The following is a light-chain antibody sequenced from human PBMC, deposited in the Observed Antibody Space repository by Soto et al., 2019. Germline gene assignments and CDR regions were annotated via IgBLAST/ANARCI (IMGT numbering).Light chain of an antibody. Sequence: EIVLTQSPGTLSLSPGERATLSCRASQSISATFLAWYQHKPGQAPRVLIYGASRRATGIPDRFSGSGSGTDFTLTISRLEPEDFALYYCHQYDSGWTFGQETKVEMK. CDR3: HQYDSGWT. V-gene: IGKV3-20*01. J-gene: IGKJ1*01. CDR1: QSISATF. CDR2: GAS.